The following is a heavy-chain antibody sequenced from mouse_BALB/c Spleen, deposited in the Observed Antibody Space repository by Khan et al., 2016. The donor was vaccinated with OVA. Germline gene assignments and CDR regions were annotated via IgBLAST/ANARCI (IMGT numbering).Heavy chain of an antibody. J-gene: IGHJ3*01. D-gene: IGHD1-1*02. CDR1: GFTFSTYG. Sequence: EVELVESGGDVVKPGGSLKLSCAASGFTFSTYGMSWVRQIPDKRLEWVATVSTGGHYTYYPDTVKGRFTISRDNAKDTLDLKMSSLKSENTAMFYCARLAYFYDSEGFAYWGQGTLVTVSA. CDR3: ARLAYFYDSEGFAY. V-gene: IGHV5-6*01. CDR2: VSTGGHYT.